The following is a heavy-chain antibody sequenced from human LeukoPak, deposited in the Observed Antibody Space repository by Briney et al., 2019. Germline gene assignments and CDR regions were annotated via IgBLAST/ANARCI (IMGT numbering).Heavy chain of an antibody. Sequence: ASVKVSCKASGYTFTSYAMNWVRQAPGQGLEWMGWINTNTGNPTYAQGFTGRFVFSLDTSVSTAYLQTSSLKAEDTAVYYCARGVVPAAIHSGVGPYYYGMDVWGQGTTVTVSS. CDR3: ARGVVPAAIHSGVGPYYYGMDV. V-gene: IGHV7-4-1*02. CDR1: GYTFTSYA. J-gene: IGHJ6*02. D-gene: IGHD2-2*02. CDR2: INTNTGNP.